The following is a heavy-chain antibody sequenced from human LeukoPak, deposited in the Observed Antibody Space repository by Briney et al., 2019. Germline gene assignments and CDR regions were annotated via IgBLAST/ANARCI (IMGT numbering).Heavy chain of an antibody. Sequence: ASVKVSCKASGYTFTGYYMHWVRQAPGQGLEWMGWINPNSGGTNYAQKFQGRVTMTRDTSISTVCMELSRLRSDDTAVYYCARVLVGVAGTLDYWGQGTLVTVSS. D-gene: IGHD6-19*01. CDR3: ARVLVGVAGTLDY. V-gene: IGHV1-2*02. J-gene: IGHJ4*02. CDR2: INPNSGGT. CDR1: GYTFTGYY.